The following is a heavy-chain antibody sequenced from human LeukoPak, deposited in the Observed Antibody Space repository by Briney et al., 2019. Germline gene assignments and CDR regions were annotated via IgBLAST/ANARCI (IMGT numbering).Heavy chain of an antibody. Sequence: SETLSLTCAVHGASLRGSYWSWICQPPGKGLQWIGQIDHSGSTHSIPSLKSRVTISLDTSQSQVSLKVDSVTAADTAVYFCARGGNGWYFDLWGRGTLVTVSS. CDR2: IDHSGST. J-gene: IGHJ2*01. V-gene: IGHV4-34*01. CDR1: GASLRGSY. CDR3: ARGGNGWYFDL. D-gene: IGHD1-14*01.